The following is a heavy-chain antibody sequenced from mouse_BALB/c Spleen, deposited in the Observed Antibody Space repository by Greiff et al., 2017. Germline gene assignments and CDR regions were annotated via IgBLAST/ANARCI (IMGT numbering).Heavy chain of an antibody. CDR3: ARYDYYGSSSDY. V-gene: IGHV2-6-7*01. CDR2: IWGDGST. CDR1: GFSLTGYG. J-gene: IGHJ2*01. D-gene: IGHD1-1*01. Sequence: VQLVESGPGLVAPSQSLSITCTVSGFSLTGYGVNWVRQPPGKGLEWLGMIWGDGSTDYNSALKSRLSISKDNSKSQVFLKMNSLQTDDTAMYYCARYDYYGSSSDYWGQGTTLTVSS.